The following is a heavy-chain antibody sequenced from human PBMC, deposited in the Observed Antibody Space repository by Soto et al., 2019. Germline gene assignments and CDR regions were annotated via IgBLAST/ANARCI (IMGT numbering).Heavy chain of an antibody. D-gene: IGHD4-17*01. CDR3: AREGDYGDYNWFDP. J-gene: IGHJ5*02. V-gene: IGHV1-2*02. CDR1: GYTFTGYY. CDR2: INPNSGGT. Sequence: WASVKVSCKASGYTFTGYYMHWVRQAPGQGLEWMGWINPNSGGTNYAQKFQGRVTMTRDTSISTAYMELSRLRSDDTAVYYCAREGDYGDYNWFDPWGRGTLVTVSS.